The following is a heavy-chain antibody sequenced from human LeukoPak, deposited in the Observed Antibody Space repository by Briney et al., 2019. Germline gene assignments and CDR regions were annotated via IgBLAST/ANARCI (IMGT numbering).Heavy chain of an antibody. CDR2: IKEGGSEK. J-gene: IGHJ4*02. CDR1: GFILSSYW. CDR3: ARGLYYYDSSGYYYLGY. D-gene: IGHD3-22*01. Sequence: GGSLRLSCAASGFILSSYWMSWVRQAPGKGLEWVASIKEGGSEKYYVDSVKGRFTISRDNAKNSLYLQMNSLRAEDTALYYCARGLYYYDSSGYYYLGYWGQGTLVTVSS. V-gene: IGHV3-7*05.